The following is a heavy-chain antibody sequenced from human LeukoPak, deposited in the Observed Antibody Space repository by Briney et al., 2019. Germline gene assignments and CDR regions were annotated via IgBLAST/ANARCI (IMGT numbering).Heavy chain of an antibody. J-gene: IGHJ4*02. CDR1: GFTFDDYA. Sequence: HPGGSLRLSCAASGFTFDDYAMHWVRQAPGKGLEWVSGISWNSGSIGYADSVKGRFTISRDNSKNTMYLQMSSLRAEDTAVYYCAKIRLEESATGYWGQGTLVTVSS. CDR3: AKIRLEESATGY. CDR2: ISWNSGSI. V-gene: IGHV3-9*01. D-gene: IGHD2-15*01.